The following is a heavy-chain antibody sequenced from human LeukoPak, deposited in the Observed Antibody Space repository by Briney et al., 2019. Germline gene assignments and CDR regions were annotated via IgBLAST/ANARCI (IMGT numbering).Heavy chain of an antibody. J-gene: IGHJ4*02. D-gene: IGHD4-17*01. CDR2: IYYSGST. CDR1: GGSISSYY. V-gene: IGHV4-59*08. Sequence: SETLSLTCTVSGGSISSYYWGWFRQPPGKGLEWFGYIYYSGSTNYKPSLKSRVTISVHTSKNQFSLKMSSVTAAHTAVYYCARQNYGDYLETYYFDYWGQGTLVTVSS. CDR3: ARQNYGDYLETYYFDY.